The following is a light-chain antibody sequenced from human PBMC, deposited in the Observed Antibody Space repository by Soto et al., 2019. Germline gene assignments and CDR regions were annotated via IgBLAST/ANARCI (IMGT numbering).Light chain of an antibody. CDR2: GAS. CDR1: QSVRNY. CDR3: QQSYSTIT. V-gene: IGKV1-39*01. Sequence: DIQMTQSPSSLSASVGDSVTITCRASQSVRNYLNWYQHKPGKAPKLLIYGASRLQTGVPSRFSGSGSGTDFTLTVSSLQPEDFATYYCQQSYSTITFGQGTRLEIK. J-gene: IGKJ5*01.